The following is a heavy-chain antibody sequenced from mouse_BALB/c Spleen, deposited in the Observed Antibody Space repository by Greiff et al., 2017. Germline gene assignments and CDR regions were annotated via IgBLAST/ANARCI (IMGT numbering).Heavy chain of an antibody. J-gene: IGHJ3*01. D-gene: IGHD2-4*01. CDR2: IYPYNGGT. Sequence: EVQLQESGPELVKPGASVKISCKASGYTFTDYNMHWVKQSHGKSLEWIGYIYPYNGGTGYNQKFKSKATLTVDHSSSTAYMELRSLTSEDSAVYYCARDRGYDYDWFAYWGQGTLVTVSA. CDR3: ARDRGYDYDWFAY. V-gene: IGHV1S29*02. CDR1: GYTFTDYN.